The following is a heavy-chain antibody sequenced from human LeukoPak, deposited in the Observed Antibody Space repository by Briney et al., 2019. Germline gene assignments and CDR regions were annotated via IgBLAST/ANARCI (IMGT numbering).Heavy chain of an antibody. CDR3: AREGPFIAARSPGFDP. Sequence: GALRLSCAASGFTFSDYYMSWLRPAPGKGLEWVSSISSSGSTIYYADSVKGRFTISRDNAKNSLYLQMNSLRAEDTAVYYCAREGPFIAARSPGFDPWGQGTLVTVSS. V-gene: IGHV3-11*01. CDR1: GFTFSDYY. CDR2: ISSSGSTI. D-gene: IGHD6-6*01. J-gene: IGHJ5*02.